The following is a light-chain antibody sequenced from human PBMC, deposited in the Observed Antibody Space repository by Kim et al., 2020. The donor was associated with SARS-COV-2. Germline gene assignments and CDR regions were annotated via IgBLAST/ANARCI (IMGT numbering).Light chain of an antibody. V-gene: IGKV1-5*03. CDR1: HNISSW. Sequence: GDRVNSTCRASHNISSWLAWYEQKPGRAPKLLLYKASMLESGVPSTFSGSGSATECTLTISSLQPDDFATYYWQQYNSYSSVTFGQGTRRGIK. CDR2: KAS. J-gene: IGKJ5*01. CDR3: QQYNSYSSVT.